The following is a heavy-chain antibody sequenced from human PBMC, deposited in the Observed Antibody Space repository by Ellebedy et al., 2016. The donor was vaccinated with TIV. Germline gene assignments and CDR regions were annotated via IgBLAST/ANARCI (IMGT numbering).Heavy chain of an antibody. CDR1: SYSISSGYY. Sequence: MPGGSLRLSCTVYSYSISSGYYWGWIRTPPGKGLEWIGSINHSGRTFYNPFLKSRVTISVDTSKNQFSLKLSSVTAADTAVYYCARDWTRCGGYFASWFDPWGQGTPVTVSS. CDR3: ARDWTRCGGYFASWFDP. CDR2: INHSGRT. D-gene: IGHD2/OR15-2a*01. J-gene: IGHJ5*02. V-gene: IGHV4-38-2*02.